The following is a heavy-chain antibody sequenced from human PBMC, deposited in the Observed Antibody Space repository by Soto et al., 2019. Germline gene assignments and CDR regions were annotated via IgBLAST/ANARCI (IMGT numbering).Heavy chain of an antibody. CDR1: GYSFTSYW. CDR3: ARSGSYDILTGYALVATTWYYGMDV. Sequence: GESLKISCKGSGYSFTSYWIGWVRQMPGKGLEWMGLIYPGDSDTRYSPSFQGQVTISADKSISTAYLQWSSLKASDTAMYYCARSGSYDILTGYALVATTWYYGMDVWGQGTTVTVSS. J-gene: IGHJ6*02. CDR2: IYPGDSDT. D-gene: IGHD3-9*01. V-gene: IGHV5-51*01.